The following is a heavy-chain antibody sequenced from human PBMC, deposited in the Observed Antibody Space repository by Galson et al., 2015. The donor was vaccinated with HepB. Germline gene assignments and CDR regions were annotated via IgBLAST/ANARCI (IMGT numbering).Heavy chain of an antibody. CDR3: ARDLSEGSAHGDY. CDR2: IWYDGSNK. Sequence: LRLSCAASGFTFSSYGMHWVRQAPGKGLEWVAVIWYDGSNKYYADSVKGRFTISRDNSKNTLYLQMNSLRAEDTAVYYCARDLSEGSAHGDYWGQGTLVTVSS. V-gene: IGHV3-33*01. J-gene: IGHJ4*02. CDR1: GFTFSSYG.